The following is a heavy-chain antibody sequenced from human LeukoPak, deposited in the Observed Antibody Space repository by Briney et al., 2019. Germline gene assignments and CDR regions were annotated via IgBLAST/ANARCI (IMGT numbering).Heavy chain of an antibody. Sequence: GGCLRLSCAASGFTFSSYWMSWVRHPPGKGLEWVANIKQDGSEYHVDSVKGRFTSSRDNAKNALYLQMNSLRAEDTAVYYCARDSRSGYSSSWYDYWGQGTLVTVSS. D-gene: IGHD6-13*01. CDR3: ARDSRSGYSSSWYDY. J-gene: IGHJ4*02. CDR1: GFTFSSYW. CDR2: IKQDGSE. V-gene: IGHV3-7*01.